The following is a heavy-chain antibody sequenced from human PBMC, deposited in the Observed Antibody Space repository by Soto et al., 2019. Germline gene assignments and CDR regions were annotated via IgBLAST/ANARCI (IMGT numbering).Heavy chain of an antibody. Sequence: HSETLSLTCTVSGGSISSYYWSWIRQPPGKGLEWIGYIYYSGSTNYNPSLKSRVTISVDTSKNQFSLKLSSVTAADTAVYYCARWVYDILTGNEYYFDYWGQGTLVTVSS. CDR2: IYYSGST. CDR1: GGSISSYY. V-gene: IGHV4-59*08. CDR3: ARWVYDILTGNEYYFDY. D-gene: IGHD3-9*01. J-gene: IGHJ4*02.